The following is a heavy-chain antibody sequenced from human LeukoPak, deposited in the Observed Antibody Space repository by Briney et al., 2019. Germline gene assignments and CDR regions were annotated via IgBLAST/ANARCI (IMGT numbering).Heavy chain of an antibody. CDR3: ARDRNPISSGYYGFHAFDI. CDR1: GYTFTSYG. J-gene: IGHJ3*02. D-gene: IGHD3-22*01. CDR2: ISAYNGNT. V-gene: IGHV1-18*01. Sequence: ASVKVSCKASGYTFTSYGISWVRQAPGQGLEWMGWISAYNGNTNYAQKLQGRVTMTTDTSTSTAYMELRSLRSDDTAVYYCARDRNPISSGYYGFHAFDIWGQGTMVTVSS.